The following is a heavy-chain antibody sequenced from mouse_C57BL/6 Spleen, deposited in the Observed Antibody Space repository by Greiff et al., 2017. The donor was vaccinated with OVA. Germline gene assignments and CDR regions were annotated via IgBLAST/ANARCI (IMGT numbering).Heavy chain of an antibody. CDR2: IYPGDGDT. J-gene: IGHJ4*01. CDR3: ARNGNYVRAMDY. V-gene: IGHV1-82*01. Sequence: VQLVESGPELVKPGASVKISCKASGYAFSSSWMNWVKQRPGKGLEWIGRIYPGDGDTNYNGKFKGKATLTADKSSSTAYMQLSSLTSEDSAVYFCARNGNYVRAMDYWGQGTSVTVSS. D-gene: IGHD2-1*01. CDR1: GYAFSSSW.